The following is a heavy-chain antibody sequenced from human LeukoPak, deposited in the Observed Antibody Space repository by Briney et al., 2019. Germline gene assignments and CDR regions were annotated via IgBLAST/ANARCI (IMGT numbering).Heavy chain of an antibody. CDR2: IYYSEST. D-gene: IGHD2-2*01. CDR1: GGSISSYY. CDR3: ASYCSSTSCHGFQH. J-gene: IGHJ1*01. Sequence: PSETLSLTCTVSGGSISSYYWSWIRQPPGKGLEWIGYIYYSESTNYNPSLKSRVTISVDTSKNQFSLKLSSVTAADTAVYYCASYCSSTSCHGFQHWGQGTLVTVSS. V-gene: IGHV4-59*01.